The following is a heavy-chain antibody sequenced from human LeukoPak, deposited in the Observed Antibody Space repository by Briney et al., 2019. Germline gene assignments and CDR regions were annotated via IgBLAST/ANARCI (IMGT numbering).Heavy chain of an antibody. CDR1: GGPFSSYA. CDR3: ASSVQFGELHPDYYYYYYMDV. V-gene: IGHV1-69*05. CDR2: IIPIFGTA. J-gene: IGHJ6*03. D-gene: IGHD3-10*01. Sequence: SVKVSCKASGGPFSSYAISWVRQAPGQGLEWMGRIIPIFGTANYAQKFQGRVTITTDESTSTAYMELSSLRSEDTAVYYCASSVQFGELHPDYYYYYYMDVWGKGTTVTVSS.